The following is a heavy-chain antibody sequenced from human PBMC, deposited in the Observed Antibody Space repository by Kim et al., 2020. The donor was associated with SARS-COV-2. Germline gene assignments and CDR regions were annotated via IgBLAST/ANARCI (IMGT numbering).Heavy chain of an antibody. CDR3: ARGLLQVGN. D-gene: IGHD1-26*01. CDR2: GST. J-gene: IGHJ4*02. Sequence: GSTYYDDSVKGRLTISRDNSKHPLYLQMSGVSAEDTAVYYCARGLLQVGNWGQGTLVTVSS. V-gene: IGHV3-53*01.